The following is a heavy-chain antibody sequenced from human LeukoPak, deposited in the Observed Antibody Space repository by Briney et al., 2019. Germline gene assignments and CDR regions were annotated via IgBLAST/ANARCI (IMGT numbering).Heavy chain of an antibody. CDR1: GFTFDDYA. Sequence: GGSLRLSCAASGFTFDDYAMHWVRPAPGKGLEWVSGISWNSGSIGYADSVKGRFTISRDNAKNSLYLQMNSLRAEDTALYYCAKDTTDGYNWRKGAHFDYWGQGTLVTVSS. CDR3: AKDTTDGYNWRKGAHFDY. CDR2: ISWNSGSI. V-gene: IGHV3-9*01. J-gene: IGHJ4*02. D-gene: IGHD5-24*01.